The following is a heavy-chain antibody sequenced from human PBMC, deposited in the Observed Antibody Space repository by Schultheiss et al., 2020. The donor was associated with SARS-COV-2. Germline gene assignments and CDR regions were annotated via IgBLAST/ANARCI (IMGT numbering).Heavy chain of an antibody. CDR2: ISAYNGNT. V-gene: IGHV1-18*01. CDR1: GYTFTSYG. D-gene: IGHD2-8*01. J-gene: IGHJ4*02. Sequence: ASVKVSCKASGYTFTSYGISWVRQAPGQGLEWMGWISAYNGNTNYVQKLQGRVTMTTDTSTSTAYMELRSLRSDDTAVYYCARDLRSSCTNGVCYRSFWKSEFGLDYWGQGTLVTVSS. CDR3: ARDLRSSCTNGVCYRSFWKSEFGLDY.